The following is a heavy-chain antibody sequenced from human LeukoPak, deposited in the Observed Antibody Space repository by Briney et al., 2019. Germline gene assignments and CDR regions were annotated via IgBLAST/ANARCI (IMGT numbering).Heavy chain of an antibody. V-gene: IGHV3-66*01. CDR3: ARRGSGSSFFDH. D-gene: IGHD3-10*01. J-gene: IGHJ4*02. Sequence: GGSLRLSCAASGFTLSSNSMSWVRQAPGKGLEWVSMFYSGGNTYYANSVEGRFTISRDNVKNTLYLQMNSLRAEDTAVYYCARRGSGSSFFDHWGQGTLVTVSS. CDR1: GFTLSSNS. CDR2: FYSGGNT.